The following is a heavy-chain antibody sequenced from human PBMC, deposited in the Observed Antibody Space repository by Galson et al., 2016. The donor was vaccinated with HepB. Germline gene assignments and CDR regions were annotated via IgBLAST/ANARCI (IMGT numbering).Heavy chain of an antibody. V-gene: IGHV3-9*01. CDR1: GFNFEDYA. CDR2: INWNGRSV. J-gene: IGHJ4*02. Sequence: SLRLSCAASGFNFEDYAMHWVRQAPGKGLEWVSGINWNGRSVEYAGSAKGRFTISRDNAKKALFLQMNSLRPEDTAFYYCAKGFTAVAGPLWTAPGHWGQGTLVIVSS. CDR3: AKGFTAVAGPLWTAPGH. D-gene: IGHD6-19*01.